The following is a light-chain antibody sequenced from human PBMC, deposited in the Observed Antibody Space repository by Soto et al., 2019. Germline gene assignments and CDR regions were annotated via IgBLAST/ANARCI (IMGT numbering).Light chain of an antibody. V-gene: IGKV3-15*01. CDR1: QSVSNK. CDR3: QQYHNWPIT. J-gene: IGKJ5*01. CDR2: GTS. Sequence: EIVMTQSPGTLSVSPGERATLFCRASQSVSNKLAWYQQKPGQAPRLIIYGTSTRATGIPARFSGSGSGTEFTLTISSLQSEDFAVYYCQQYHNWPITFGQGTRLEIK.